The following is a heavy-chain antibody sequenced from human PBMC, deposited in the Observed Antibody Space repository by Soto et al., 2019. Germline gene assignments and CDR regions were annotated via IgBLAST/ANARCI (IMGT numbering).Heavy chain of an antibody. D-gene: IGHD6-6*01. J-gene: IGHJ4*02. Sequence: QLQLQESGPGLVKPSETLSLTCTVSGGSISSSSYYWGWIRQPPGKGLEWIGSIYYSGSTYYNPSLKSRVTISVDTSKNQFSLKLSSVTAADTAVYYCARTLNAARRGGDYWGKGTLVTVSS. CDR3: ARTLNAARRGGDY. CDR2: IYYSGST. V-gene: IGHV4-39*01. CDR1: GGSISSSSYY.